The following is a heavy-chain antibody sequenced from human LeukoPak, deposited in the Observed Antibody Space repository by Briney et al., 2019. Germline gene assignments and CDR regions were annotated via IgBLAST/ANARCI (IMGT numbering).Heavy chain of an antibody. D-gene: IGHD2-2*01. J-gene: IGHJ6*02. CDR1: GGSIRSSTYY. CDR2: IYYNGNT. CDR3: ARLPGTSSGMDV. V-gene: IGHV4-39*07. Sequence: PSETLSLTCTVSGGSIRSSTYYWGWIRQPPGKGLEWIGSIYYNGNTYYNPSLESRVTMSVDTSKNQFSLKLTSVTAADTAVYYCARLPGTSSGMDVWGQGTTVTVSS.